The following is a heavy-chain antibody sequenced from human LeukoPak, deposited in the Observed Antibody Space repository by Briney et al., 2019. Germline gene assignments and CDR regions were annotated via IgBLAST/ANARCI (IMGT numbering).Heavy chain of an antibody. V-gene: IGHV3-21*01. J-gene: IGHJ4*02. CDR1: GFTFSSYN. CDR3: ARSGQFYDSSVNLPPPPSSPDY. D-gene: IGHD3-22*01. CDR2: ISSSSNFI. Sequence: KAWGSLRLTCAASGFTFSSYNMKWVRQAPGKGLEGVLFISSSSNFIYYDDSVKGRFTISRDNAKNSLYLQMSSLRAEDTAVYYCARSGQFYDSSVNLPPPPSSPDYGGQGTRVTVSS.